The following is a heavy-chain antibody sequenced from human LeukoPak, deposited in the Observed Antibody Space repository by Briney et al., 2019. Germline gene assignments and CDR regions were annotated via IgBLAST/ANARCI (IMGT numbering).Heavy chain of an antibody. CDR2: IYTSGST. V-gene: IGHV4-4*07. J-gene: IGHJ4*02. Sequence: SETLSLTCTVSGGSISSYHWSWIRQPAGKGLEWIGRIYTSGSTNYNPSLKSRVTISVDRPNNNFSLKLRSVSAADTAVYYCARGTGNWNYRVWGRGTLVIVSS. D-gene: IGHD1-7*01. CDR1: GGSISSYH. CDR3: ARGTGNWNYRV.